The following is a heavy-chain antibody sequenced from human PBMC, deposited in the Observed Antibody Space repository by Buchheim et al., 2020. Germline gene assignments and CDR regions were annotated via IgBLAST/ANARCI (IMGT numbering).Heavy chain of an antibody. V-gene: IGHV3-48*04. J-gene: IGHJ5*02. CDR3: ARAGGYCSSTSCAIDGVEYNWFDP. CDR1: GFTFSSYW. Sequence: EVQLVESGGGLVQPGGSLRLSCVASGFTFSSYWMRWVRQAPGKGLEWVSYISSSGSTIYYADSVKGRFTISRDNAKNSLYLQMNSLRAEDTAVYYCARAGGYCSSTSCAIDGVEYNWFDPWGQGTL. D-gene: IGHD2-2*01. CDR2: ISSSGSTI.